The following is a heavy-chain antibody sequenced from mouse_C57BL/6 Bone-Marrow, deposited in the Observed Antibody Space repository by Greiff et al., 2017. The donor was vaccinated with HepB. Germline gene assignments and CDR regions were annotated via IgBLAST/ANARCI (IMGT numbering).Heavy chain of an antibody. D-gene: IGHD2-3*01. V-gene: IGHV1-82*01. CDR1: GYAFSSSW. CDR2: IYPGDGDT. CDR3: AILDGWYFGV. Sequence: QVQLQQSGPELVKPGASVKISCKASGYAFSSSWMNWVKQRPGKGLEWIGRIYPGDGDTNYNGKFKGKATLTADKSSSTAYMQLSSLTSEDSAVYFCAILDGWYFGVWGTGATVTVSS. J-gene: IGHJ1*03.